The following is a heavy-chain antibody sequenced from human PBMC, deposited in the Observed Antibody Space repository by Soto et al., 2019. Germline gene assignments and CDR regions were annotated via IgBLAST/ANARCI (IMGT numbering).Heavy chain of an antibody. CDR2: ISPTVGIP. CDR1: GGTFSSYI. Sequence: QVHLVQSGAEVKKPGSSVTVSCKASGGTFSSYIISWVRQAPGQGLEWMVRISPTVGIPNYAQKFQGRVTITADRSTSTAYMELNSLRSEDTAMYYCATLGSGSYDYWGRGTLVTVSS. V-gene: IGHV1-69*02. CDR3: ATLGSGSYDY. J-gene: IGHJ4*01. D-gene: IGHD1-26*01.